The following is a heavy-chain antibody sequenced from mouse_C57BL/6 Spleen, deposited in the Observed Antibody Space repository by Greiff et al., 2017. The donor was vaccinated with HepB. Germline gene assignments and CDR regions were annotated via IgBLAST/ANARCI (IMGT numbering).Heavy chain of an antibody. CDR2: IRLKSDNYAT. J-gene: IGHJ4*01. Sequence: EVKLMESGGGLVQPGGSMKLSCVASGFTFSNYWMNWVRQSPEKGLEWVAQIRLKSDNYATHYAESVKGRFTISRDDYKSSVYLQMNNLRAEDTGIYYCTGGTTVVVYYYAMDYWGQGTSVTVSS. D-gene: IGHD1-1*01. V-gene: IGHV6-3*01. CDR3: TGGTTVVVYYYAMDY. CDR1: GFTFSNYW.